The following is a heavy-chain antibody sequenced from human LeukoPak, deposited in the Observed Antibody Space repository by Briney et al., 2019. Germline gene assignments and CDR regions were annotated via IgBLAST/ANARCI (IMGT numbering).Heavy chain of an antibody. D-gene: IGHD3-22*01. CDR1: GFTFRTSW. Sequence: PGGSLRLSCAVSGFTFRTSWMLWGRQAPGRGLVSVSRINTDGSNTVNSDSVKGRFTISRDNAKNTLYLQRTSLRAEDTAVYYCVRGGYDSSGTYIATFDFWGQGTLVTVSS. CDR2: INTDGSNT. J-gene: IGHJ5*01. CDR3: VRGGYDSSGTYIATFDF. V-gene: IGHV3-74*01.